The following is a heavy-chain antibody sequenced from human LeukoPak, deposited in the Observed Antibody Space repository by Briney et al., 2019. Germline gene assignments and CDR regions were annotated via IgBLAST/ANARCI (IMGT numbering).Heavy chain of an antibody. CDR1: GYTLTELS. CDR3: ATREVSGWYTYYFDY. J-gene: IGHJ4*02. V-gene: IGHV1-24*01. D-gene: IGHD6-19*01. CDR2: FDPEDGET. Sequence: ASVKVSCKVSGYTLTELSMHWVRQAPGNGLEWMGGFDPEDGETIYAQKFQGRVTMTEDTSTDTAYMELSSLRSEDTGVYYCATREVSGWYTYYFDYWGQGTLVTVSS.